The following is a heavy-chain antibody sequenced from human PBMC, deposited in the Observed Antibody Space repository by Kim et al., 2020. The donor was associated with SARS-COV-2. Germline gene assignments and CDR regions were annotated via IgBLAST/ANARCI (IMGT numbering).Heavy chain of an antibody. CDR1: GFTFSSYA. D-gene: IGHD3-10*01. J-gene: IGHJ4*02. V-gene: IGHV3-30*04. CDR3: ASPQGQYGSGSYYKSSFDY. CDR2: ISYDGSNK. Sequence: GGTLRLSCAASGFTFSSYAMHWVRQAPGKGLEWVAVISYDGSNKYYADSVKGRFTISRDNPKNTLYLQMNSLRAEDTAVYYCASPQGQYGSGSYYKSSFDYWGQGTLVTVSS.